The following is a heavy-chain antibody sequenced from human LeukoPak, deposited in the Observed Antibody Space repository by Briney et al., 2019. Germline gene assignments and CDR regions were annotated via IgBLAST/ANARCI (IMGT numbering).Heavy chain of an antibody. J-gene: IGHJ3*02. Sequence: PSEILSLTCTVSGGSISSYYWSWIRQPPGKGLEWIGYIYYSGSTNYNPSLKSRVTISVDTSKNQFSLKLSSVTAADTAVYYCARESRYYYDSSGYWDAFDIWGQGTMVTVSS. CDR2: IYYSGST. V-gene: IGHV4-59*01. D-gene: IGHD3-22*01. CDR1: GGSISSYY. CDR3: ARESRYYYDSSGYWDAFDI.